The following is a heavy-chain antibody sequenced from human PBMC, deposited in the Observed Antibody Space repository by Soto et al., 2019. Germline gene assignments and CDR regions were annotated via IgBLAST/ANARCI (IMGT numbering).Heavy chain of an antibody. D-gene: IGHD5-18*01. CDR1: GFTFSSYS. CDR2: ISSSSSYI. Sequence: EVQLVESGGGLVKPGGSLRLSCAASGFTFSSYSMNWVRQAPGKGLEWVSSISSSSSYIYYADSVKGRFTISRDNAKNSLYLQMTSLTAEDTAVYYCARDQTGYRYGYGFGYWGQGTLVTVSS. CDR3: ARDQTGYRYGYGFGY. V-gene: IGHV3-21*01. J-gene: IGHJ4*02.